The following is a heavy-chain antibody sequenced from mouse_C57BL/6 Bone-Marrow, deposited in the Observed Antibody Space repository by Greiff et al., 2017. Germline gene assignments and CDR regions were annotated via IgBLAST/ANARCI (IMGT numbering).Heavy chain of an antibody. V-gene: IGHV3-1*01. J-gene: IGHJ4*01. D-gene: IGHD1-1*01. CDR1: GYSITSGYD. CDR3: ARALYGSSYLDY. CDR2: ISYSGST. Sequence: EVKVVESGPGMVKPSQSLSLTCTVTGYSITSGYDWHWIRHFPGNKLEWMGYISYSGSTNYNPSLKSRISITHDTSKNHFFLKLNSVTTEDTATYYCARALYGSSYLDYWGQGTSVTVSS.